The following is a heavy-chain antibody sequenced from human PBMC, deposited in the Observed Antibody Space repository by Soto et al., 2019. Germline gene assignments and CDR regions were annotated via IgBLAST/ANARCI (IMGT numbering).Heavy chain of an antibody. CDR3: TTDPSITMVRGVILPFDY. J-gene: IGHJ4*02. Sequence: GGSLRLSCAASGFTFSNAWMSWVRQAPGKGLEWVGRIKSKTDGGTTDYAAPVKGRFTISRDDSKNTLYLQMNSLKTEDTAVYYCTTDPSITMVRGVILPFDYWGQGTLVAVSS. V-gene: IGHV3-15*01. D-gene: IGHD3-10*01. CDR1: GFTFSNAW. CDR2: IKSKTDGGTT.